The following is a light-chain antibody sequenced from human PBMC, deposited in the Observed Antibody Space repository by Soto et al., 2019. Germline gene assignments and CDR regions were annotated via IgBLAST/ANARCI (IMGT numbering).Light chain of an antibody. CDR3: GTWDSSLSAGV. Sequence: QSVLTQPPSVSAARGQKVTISCSGSSSNIGNNYVSWYQQLPGTAPKLLIYDNNKRPSGIPDRFSGSKSGTSATLGITGLQTGDEAGYYCGTWDSSLSAGVFGGGTQLTVL. CDR2: DNN. CDR1: SSNIGNNY. J-gene: IGLJ2*01. V-gene: IGLV1-51*01.